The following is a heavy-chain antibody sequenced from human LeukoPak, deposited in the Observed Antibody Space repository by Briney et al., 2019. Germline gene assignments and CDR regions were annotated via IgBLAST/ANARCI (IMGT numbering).Heavy chain of an antibody. J-gene: IGHJ3*02. CDR2: INPSGGST. D-gene: IGHD4-17*01. V-gene: IGHV1-46*01. CDR1: GYTFTSYY. CDR3: ARDRPYDYGDYVGDAFDI. Sequence: GASVKVSCKASGYTFTSYYMHWVRQAPGQGLEWMGIINPSGGSTNYAQKLQGRVTMTTDTSTSTAYMELRSLRSDDTAVYYCARDRPYDYGDYVGDAFDIWGQGTMVTVSS.